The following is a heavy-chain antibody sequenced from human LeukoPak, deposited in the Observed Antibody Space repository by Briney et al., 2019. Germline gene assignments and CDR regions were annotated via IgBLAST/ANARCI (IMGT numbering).Heavy chain of an antibody. CDR1: GGSISSSFYY. V-gene: IGHV4-39*01. CDR2: IYHSGST. CDR3: ARLSGYSFDY. J-gene: IGHJ4*02. Sequence: PSETLSLTCTVSGGSISSSFYYWGWIRQPPGKGLEWIGSIYHSGSTYYNPSLKSRVTISVDTSRNQFSLNLSSVTAADTAVYYCARLSGYSFDYWGQGTLVTVSS. D-gene: IGHD3-22*01.